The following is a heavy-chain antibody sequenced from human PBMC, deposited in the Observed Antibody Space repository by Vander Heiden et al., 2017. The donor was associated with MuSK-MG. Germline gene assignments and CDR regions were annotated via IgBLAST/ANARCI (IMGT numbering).Heavy chain of an antibody. J-gene: IGHJ4*02. Sequence: QVQLVQSGDEVKKPGASVKVSCKASGYTFTGYYMHCVRQAPGQGLEWMGWINPNSGGTNYAQKFQGRVTMTRDTSISTAYMELSRLRSDDTAVYYCARCSVAAAGTGDFDYWGQGTLVTVSS. CDR2: INPNSGGT. CDR1: GYTFTGYY. V-gene: IGHV1-2*02. D-gene: IGHD6-13*01. CDR3: ARCSVAAAGTGDFDY.